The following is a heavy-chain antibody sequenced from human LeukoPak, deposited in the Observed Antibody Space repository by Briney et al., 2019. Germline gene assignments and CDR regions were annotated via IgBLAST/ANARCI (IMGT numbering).Heavy chain of an antibody. CDR2: INPSGGST. CDR1: GYTFTSYY. Sequence: ASVKVSCKASGYTFTSYYMHWVRQAPGQGLEWMGIINPSGGSTSYAQKFQGRVTMTRDMSTGTVYMELSSLRSEDTAVYYCARECGAWSVPSCAAEPFDYWGQGTLVTVSS. V-gene: IGHV1-46*01. J-gene: IGHJ4*02. CDR3: ARECGAWSVPSCAAEPFDY. D-gene: IGHD2-2*01.